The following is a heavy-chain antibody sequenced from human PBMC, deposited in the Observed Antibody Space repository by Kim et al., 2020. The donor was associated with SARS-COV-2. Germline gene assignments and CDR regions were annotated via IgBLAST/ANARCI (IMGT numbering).Heavy chain of an antibody. CDR3: ARVAIYSYSY. CDR2: INHSEDA. CDR1: SESFSGYY. V-gene: IGHV4-34*01. Sequence: SETLSLTCEVSSESFSGYYWSWIRQPPGKGLEWIGKINHSEDADYNQSLKSRVTISVDTSKNQVSLTMTTVTAADTGMYYCARVAIYSYSYWGQGTLVTVSS. J-gene: IGHJ4*02. D-gene: IGHD4-4*01.